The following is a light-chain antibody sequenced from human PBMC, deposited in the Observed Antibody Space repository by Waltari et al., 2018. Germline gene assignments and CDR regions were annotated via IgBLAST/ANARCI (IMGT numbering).Light chain of an antibody. CDR2: GAS. CDR3: QQYGSSPWT. J-gene: IGKJ1*01. CDR1: QSVTSNY. V-gene: IGKV3-20*01. Sequence: EIVLTQSPGTLSLSPGETATLSCRASQSVTSNYLAWYQQKPCQAPRLLISGASSRATGIPDRFSGSGSGTDFTLTISRLETEDFAVYHCQQYGSSPWTFGQGTKVEIK.